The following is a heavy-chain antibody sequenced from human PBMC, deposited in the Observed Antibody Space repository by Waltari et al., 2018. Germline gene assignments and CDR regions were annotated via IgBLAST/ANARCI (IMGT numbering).Heavy chain of an antibody. J-gene: IGHJ4*02. V-gene: IGHV2-26*01. CDR3: AWLGQHGASGYDY. CDR2: IFANDER. Sequence: QVTLKESGPVLVKPTETITLTCTVTGFSLSNARMGVSWIRQPPGKALERLAHIFANDERSTSTSRNSRLTIAKYTSKILVVLTMANMDPADAATYYCAWLGQHGASGYDYWGEGTLVTVSS. D-gene: IGHD2-8*01. CDR1: GFSLSNARMG.